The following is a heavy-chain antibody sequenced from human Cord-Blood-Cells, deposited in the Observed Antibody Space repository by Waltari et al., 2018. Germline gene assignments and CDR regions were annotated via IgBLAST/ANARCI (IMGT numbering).Heavy chain of an antibody. J-gene: IGHJ3*02. Sequence: QVQLQESGPGLVKPSETLSLTCTVSGYSISRGYYWGWIRQPPGKGLEWIGSIYHSGSTYSHPSLKSRVTISVDTSKNPFSLKLSSVTAADTAVYYCAWSMGDRNAFDIWGQGTMVTVSS. D-gene: IGHD3-16*01. CDR2: IYHSGST. CDR1: GYSISRGYY. V-gene: IGHV4-38-2*02. CDR3: AWSMGDRNAFDI.